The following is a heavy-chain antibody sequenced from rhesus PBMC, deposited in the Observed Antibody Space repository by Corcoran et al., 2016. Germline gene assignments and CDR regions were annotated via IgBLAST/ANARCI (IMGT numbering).Heavy chain of an antibody. CDR3: ARGRRGAGTFTDY. V-gene: IGHV4S12*01. Sequence: QVQLQESGPGVVKPSETLSLTCAVSGGPISSGYYYWSWLRQPPGKGLEWIGGIYSDTESTHYNPPLKRRVTISKDPSQNQFALKLRSVTATDTAMYYCARGRRGAGTFTDYWGQGVLVTVSS. CDR1: GGPISSGYYY. CDR2: IYSDTEST. D-gene: IGHD1-20*01. J-gene: IGHJ4*01.